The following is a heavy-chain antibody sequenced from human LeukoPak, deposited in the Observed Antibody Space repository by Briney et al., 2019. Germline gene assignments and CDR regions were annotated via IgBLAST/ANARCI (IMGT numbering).Heavy chain of an antibody. J-gene: IGHJ3*02. V-gene: IGHV1-18*01. Sequence: ASVTVSCKASGYTFTSYGISWVRQAPGQGLEWMGWISAYNGNTNYAQKLQGRVTMTTDTSTSTAYMELRSLRSDDTAVYYCARPRVAAPSDAFDIWGQGTMVTVSS. CDR2: ISAYNGNT. CDR1: GYTFTSYG. CDR3: ARPRVAAPSDAFDI. D-gene: IGHD6-6*01.